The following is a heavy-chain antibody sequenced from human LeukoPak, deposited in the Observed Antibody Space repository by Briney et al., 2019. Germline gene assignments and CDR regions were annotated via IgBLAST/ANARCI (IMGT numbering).Heavy chain of an antibody. CDR2: IIPIFGTA. Sequence: SVKVSCKASGGTFSSYAISWVRQAPGQGLEWMGGIIPIFGTANYAQKFQGRVTITADESTSTAYMELSSLRSEDTAVYYCARDLATRGNWFDPWGQGTLVTVSS. V-gene: IGHV1-69*13. J-gene: IGHJ5*02. CDR3: ARDLATRGNWFDP. CDR1: GGTFSSYA. D-gene: IGHD5-12*01.